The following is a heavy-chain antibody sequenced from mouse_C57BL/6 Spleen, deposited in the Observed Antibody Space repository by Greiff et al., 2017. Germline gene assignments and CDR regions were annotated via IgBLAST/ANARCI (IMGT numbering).Heavy chain of an antibody. V-gene: IGHV1-82*01. J-gene: IGHJ2*01. D-gene: IGHD3-2*02. CDR2: IYPGDGDT. Sequence: QVQLQQSGPELVKPGASVKISCKASGYAFSSSWMNWVKQRPGKGLEWIGRIYPGDGDTNYNGKFKGKATLTADKSSSTAYMQLSSLTSEDSAVYFCARGGSSGYRSYFDYWGQGTTLTVSS. CDR1: GYAFSSSW. CDR3: ARGGSSGYRSYFDY.